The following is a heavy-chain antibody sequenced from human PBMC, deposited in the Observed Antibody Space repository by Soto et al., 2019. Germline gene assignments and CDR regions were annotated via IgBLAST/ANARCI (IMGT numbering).Heavy chain of an antibody. CDR1: GGSFSGNY. D-gene: IGHD6-13*01. V-gene: IGHV4-34*01. Sequence: SDTLSLTCAVDGGSFSGNYWSWIRQPPGKGLEWIGEISNNGNTNYNSSLKSRVTMSVDSAKNQFSLKLSSVTAADTAVYYCASSYISSWIIHEAFEVCGQGTMVTV. CDR3: ASSYISSWIIHEAFEV. CDR2: ISNNGNT. J-gene: IGHJ3*01.